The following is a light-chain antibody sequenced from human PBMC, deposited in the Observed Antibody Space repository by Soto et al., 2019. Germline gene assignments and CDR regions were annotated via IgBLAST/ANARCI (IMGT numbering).Light chain of an antibody. CDR2: DAS. CDR3: QQRYATPFT. Sequence: DIHMTQSPPSLSAAVGDRLAITCRTSQRVYNLLNWYHQNAVEAPKLLIYDASTLKSGVPSRFHGSGSGTDFSLTISDLQPEDVGTYFCQQRYATPFTFGPGTKLAI. J-gene: IGKJ2*01. CDR1: QRVYNL. V-gene: IGKV1-39*01.